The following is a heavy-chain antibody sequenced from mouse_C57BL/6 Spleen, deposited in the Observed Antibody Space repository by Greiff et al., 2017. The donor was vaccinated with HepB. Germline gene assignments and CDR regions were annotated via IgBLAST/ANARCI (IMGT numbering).Heavy chain of an antibody. D-gene: IGHD1-1*01. CDR1: GFNIKDDY. V-gene: IGHV14-4*01. CDR2: IDPENGDT. CDR3: TTPLYYGSSSYAMDY. Sequence: EVQVVESGAELVRPGASVKLSCTASGFNIKDDYMHWVKQRPEQGLEWIGWIDPENGDTEYASKFQGKATITADTSSNTAYLQLSSLTSEDTAVYYCTTPLYYGSSSYAMDYWGQGTSVTVSS. J-gene: IGHJ4*01.